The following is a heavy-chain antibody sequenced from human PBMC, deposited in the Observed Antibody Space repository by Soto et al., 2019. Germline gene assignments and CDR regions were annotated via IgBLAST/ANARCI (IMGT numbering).Heavy chain of an antibody. J-gene: IGHJ4*02. Sequence: PSETLSLTCSVSGGSIRNVYWSWIRQSPGKGLEWIGFIFHSGNAKYNPSFQSRASMSIDTSKNQFSLSLESVTAADTAVYFCARAHAPTLPFDFWGQGTLVTVSS. CDR2: IFHSGNA. D-gene: IGHD2-15*01. CDR1: GGSIRNVY. CDR3: ARAHAPTLPFDF. V-gene: IGHV4-59*01.